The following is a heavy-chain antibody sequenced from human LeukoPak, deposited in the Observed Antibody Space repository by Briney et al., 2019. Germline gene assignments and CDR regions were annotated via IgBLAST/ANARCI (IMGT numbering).Heavy chain of an antibody. CDR2: IIPILGIA. V-gene: IGHV1-69*04. Sequence: GASVKVSCKASGGTFSSYAISWVRQAPGQGLEWMGRIIPILGIANYAQKFQGRVTITADKSTSTAYMELSSPRSEDTAVYYCATRGPYSESFDYWGQGTLVTVSS. J-gene: IGHJ4*02. CDR1: GGTFSSYA. D-gene: IGHD1-26*01. CDR3: ATRGPYSESFDY.